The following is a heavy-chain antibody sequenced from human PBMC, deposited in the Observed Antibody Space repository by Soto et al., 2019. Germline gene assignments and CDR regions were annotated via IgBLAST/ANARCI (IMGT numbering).Heavy chain of an antibody. CDR2: IYYSGST. CDR3: AGGLERSRFDP. D-gene: IGHD1-1*01. J-gene: IGHJ5*02. V-gene: IGHV4-39*01. Sequence: SETLSLTCTVSGGSISSSSYYWGWIRQPPGKGLEWIGSIYYSGSTYYNPSLKSRVTISVDTSKNQFSLKLSSVTAADTAVYYCAGGLERSRFDPWGQGTLVTVSS. CDR1: GGSISSSSYY.